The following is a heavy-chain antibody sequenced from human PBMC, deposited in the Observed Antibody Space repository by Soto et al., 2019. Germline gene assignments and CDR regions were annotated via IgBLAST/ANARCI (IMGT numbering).Heavy chain of an antibody. Sequence: EGQLLESGGGLVKAGGSLRLSCAASGFTLSLYTINWVRQAPGKGLEWVSSLGVGDDRFYTDSVKGRFTISRDNAKNTLYRERHGWKGEDTVVNSWARLTGIPEIATLEEDNGGQGTLVPVSS. D-gene: IGHD1-1*01. CDR1: GFTLSLYT. V-gene: IGHV3-21*06. CDR2: LGVGDDR. J-gene: IGHJ4*01. CDR3: ARLTGIPEIATLEEDN.